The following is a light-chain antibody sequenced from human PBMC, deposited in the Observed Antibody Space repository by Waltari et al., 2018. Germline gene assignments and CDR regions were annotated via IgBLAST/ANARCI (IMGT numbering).Light chain of an antibody. CDR2: AAS. J-gene: IGKJ3*01. V-gene: IGKV1-39*01. CDR3: QQSYSTPLT. Sequence: DIQMTQSPSSLSASVGDRVTITGRASQSISGFLNWYQQKPGKAPKLLIYAASSLQSGVPSRFSGSGSGTDFTLTISSLQPEDFATYYCQQSYSTPLTFGPGTKVDIK. CDR1: QSISGF.